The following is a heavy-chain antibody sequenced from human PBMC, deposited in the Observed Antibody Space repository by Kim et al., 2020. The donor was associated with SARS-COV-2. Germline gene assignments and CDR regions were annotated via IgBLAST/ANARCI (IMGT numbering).Heavy chain of an antibody. CDR3: ARKNSGFDY. CDR2: GST. D-gene: IGHD1-26*01. J-gene: IGHJ4*02. Sequence: GSTYYNPSLKSRVTISVDTSKNQFSLKLSSVTAADTAVYYCARKNSGFDYWGQGTLVTVSS. V-gene: IGHV4-31*02.